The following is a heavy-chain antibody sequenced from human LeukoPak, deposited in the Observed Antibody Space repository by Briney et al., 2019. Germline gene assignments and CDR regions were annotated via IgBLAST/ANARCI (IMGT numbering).Heavy chain of an antibody. CDR2: IYSGGST. J-gene: IGHJ3*02. V-gene: IGHV3-53*01. Sequence: LSGGSLRLSCAASGFTVSNSYMSWVRQAPGKGPEWVSVIYSGGSTYNADSVKGRFTISRDNSKNTLYLQMSSLRAEDTAVYYCARVTDGGVFDMWGQGTMVTVSS. CDR3: ARVTDGGVFDM. CDR1: GFTVSNSY. D-gene: IGHD2-8*02.